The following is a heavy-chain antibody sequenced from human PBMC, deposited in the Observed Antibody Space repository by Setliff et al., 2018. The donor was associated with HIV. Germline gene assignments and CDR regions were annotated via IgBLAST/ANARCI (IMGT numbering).Heavy chain of an antibody. Sequence: ASVKVSCKASGDTNPSDAISCVRQAPGQELEGMGWISGYNGNTKYAQNMQGRGTMTTDTTTTTADMELRSLRSVDTAVYYCETITVAGTGAFDIWGQGTMVTVSS. J-gene: IGHJ3*02. CDR3: ETITVAGTGAFDI. V-gene: IGHV1-18*01. CDR2: ISGYNGNT. D-gene: IGHD6-19*01. CDR1: GDTNPSDA.